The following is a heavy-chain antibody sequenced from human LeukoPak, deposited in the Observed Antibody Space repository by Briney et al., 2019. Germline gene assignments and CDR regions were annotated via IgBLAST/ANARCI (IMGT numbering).Heavy chain of an antibody. J-gene: IGHJ4*02. Sequence: GGSRSPSCPASGFTFSSYAMTWVRKAPGKGLEWVAVISYDGSNKYYADSVKGRFTISRDNSKNTLYLQMNSLRAEDTAVYYCAKGDSSGFDYWGQGTLVTVSS. V-gene: IGHV3-30*18. CDR2: ISYDGSNK. CDR3: AKGDSSGFDY. D-gene: IGHD3-22*01. CDR1: GFTFSSYA.